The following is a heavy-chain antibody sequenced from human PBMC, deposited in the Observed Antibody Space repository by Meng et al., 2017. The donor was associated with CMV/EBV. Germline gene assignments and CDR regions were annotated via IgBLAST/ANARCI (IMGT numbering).Heavy chain of an antibody. V-gene: IGHV3-23*01. CDR3: AKARDVVGLVSGDYGMDV. D-gene: IGHD2-15*01. CDR2: ISVSGGNT. CDR1: GVTFSRYA. J-gene: IGHJ6*02. Sequence: GGSLRLSCAASGVTFSRYAMSWVRQAPGKGLEWVGAISVSGGNTYYADSVTGRFTISRDNSKNTLFLQMDSLSADDTAVYYSAKARDVVGLVSGDYGMDVWGQGTTVTVSS.